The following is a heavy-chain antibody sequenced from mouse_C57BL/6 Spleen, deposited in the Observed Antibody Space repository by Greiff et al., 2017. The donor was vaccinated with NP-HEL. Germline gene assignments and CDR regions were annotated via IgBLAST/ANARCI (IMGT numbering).Heavy chain of an antibody. CDR2: INPNNGGT. J-gene: IGHJ4*01. Sequence: EVQLQQSGPELVKPGASVKISCKASGYTFTDYYMNWVKQSHGKSLEWIGDINPNNGGTSYNQKFKGKATLTVDKSSSTAYMELRSLTSEDSAVYYCARGGVTIAMDYWGQGTSVTVSS. CDR1: GYTFTDYY. CDR3: ARGGVTIAMDY. V-gene: IGHV1-26*01. D-gene: IGHD2-2*01.